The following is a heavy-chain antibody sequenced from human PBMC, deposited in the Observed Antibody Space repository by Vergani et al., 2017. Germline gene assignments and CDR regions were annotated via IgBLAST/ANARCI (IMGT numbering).Heavy chain of an antibody. CDR3: ARRGIVVVPAATRVDYCYMDV. J-gene: IGHJ6*03. D-gene: IGHD2-2*01. Sequence: QVQLVQSGAEVKKPGSSVKVSCKASGGTFSSYAISWVRQAPGQGLEWMGGIIPIFGTANYAQKFQGRVTITADESTSTAYMELSSLRSEDAAVYYCARRGIVVVPAATRVDYCYMDVWGKGTTVTVSS. CDR1: GGTFSSYA. V-gene: IGHV1-69*01. CDR2: IIPIFGTA.